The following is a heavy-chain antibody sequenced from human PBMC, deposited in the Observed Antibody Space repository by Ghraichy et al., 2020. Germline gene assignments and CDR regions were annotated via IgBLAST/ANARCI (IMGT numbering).Heavy chain of an antibody. D-gene: IGHD2-21*02. Sequence: LSLTCAASGFTFSSYAMSWVRQAPGKGLEWVSAISGSGGSTYYADSVKGRFTISRDNSKNTLYLQMNSLRAEDTAVYYCAKRGVEPYCGGDCYREYFQHWGQGTLVTVSS. CDR3: AKRGVEPYCGGDCYREYFQH. CDR1: GFTFSSYA. V-gene: IGHV3-23*01. CDR2: ISGSGGST. J-gene: IGHJ1*01.